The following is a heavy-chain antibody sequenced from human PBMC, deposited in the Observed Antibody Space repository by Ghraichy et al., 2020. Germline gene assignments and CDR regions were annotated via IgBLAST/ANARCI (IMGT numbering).Heavy chain of an antibody. V-gene: IGHV3-23*01. CDR3: AKGDSSGSLRYFDY. J-gene: IGHJ4*02. Sequence: LSLTCAASGFIFSSYAMTWVRQAPGKGLDWVSTLSTSGTYYADSVKGRFTISRDNSKNTLYLQMSSLRAEDTALYFCAKGDSSGSLRYFDYWGQGTLVTVSS. CDR1: GFIFSSYA. CDR2: LSTSGT. D-gene: IGHD3-22*01.